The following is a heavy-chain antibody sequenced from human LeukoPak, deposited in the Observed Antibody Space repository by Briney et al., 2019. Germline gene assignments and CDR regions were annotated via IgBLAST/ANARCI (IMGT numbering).Heavy chain of an antibody. J-gene: IGHJ6*02. V-gene: IGHV4-39*01. CDR2: IYYTGTT. CDR3: ARSPYRSSRCDYYYGMDV. CDR1: GGSISRSTYY. Sequence: SETLSLTCTVSGGSISRSTYYWGWIRQPPGKGLEWIANIYYTGTTLYNPSLKSRVTISVDTSENQFSLKLSSVSVADTAVYYCARSPYRSSRCDYYYGMDVWGQGTTVTVSS. D-gene: IGHD6-13*01.